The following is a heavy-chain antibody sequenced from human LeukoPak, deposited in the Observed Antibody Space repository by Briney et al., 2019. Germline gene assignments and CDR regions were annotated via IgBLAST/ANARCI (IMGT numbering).Heavy chain of an antibody. CDR3: ARDDFWSGVGYFDL. Sequence: SETLSLTCTVSGGSISSYYWSWIRQPAGKELEWIGRIYTSGSTNYNPSLKSRVTMSVDTSKNQFSLKLSSVTAADTAVYYCARDDFWSGVGYFDLWGRGTLVTVSS. D-gene: IGHD3-3*01. V-gene: IGHV4-4*07. J-gene: IGHJ2*01. CDR1: GGSISSYY. CDR2: IYTSGST.